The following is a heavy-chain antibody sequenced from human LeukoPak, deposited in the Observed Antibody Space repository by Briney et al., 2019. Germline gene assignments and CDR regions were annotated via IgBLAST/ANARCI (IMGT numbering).Heavy chain of an antibody. Sequence: ASVKVSCKASGYTFTSYDINWVRQATGQGLEWMGWMNPNSGNTGYAQKFQGRVTMTRNTSISTAYMELSSLRSEDTAVYYCARGPSYYDFWSGYYGMDVWGQGPTVTVSS. CDR3: ARGPSYYDFWSGYYGMDV. V-gene: IGHV1-8*01. D-gene: IGHD3-3*01. J-gene: IGHJ6*02. CDR2: MNPNSGNT. CDR1: GYTFTSYD.